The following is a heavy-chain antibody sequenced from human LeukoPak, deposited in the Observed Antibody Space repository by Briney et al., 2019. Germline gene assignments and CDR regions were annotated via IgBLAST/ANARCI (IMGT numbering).Heavy chain of an antibody. D-gene: IGHD2-2*01. Sequence: PGGSLRLSCAASGFTFSSYGMHWVRQAPGKGLEWVAVISYDGSNKYYADSVKGRFTISRDNSKNTLYLQMNSLRAEDTAVYYCAKAKYQLLSDTWFDPWGQGTLVTVSS. CDR3: AKAKYQLLSDTWFDP. J-gene: IGHJ5*02. CDR1: GFTFSSYG. V-gene: IGHV3-30*18. CDR2: ISYDGSNK.